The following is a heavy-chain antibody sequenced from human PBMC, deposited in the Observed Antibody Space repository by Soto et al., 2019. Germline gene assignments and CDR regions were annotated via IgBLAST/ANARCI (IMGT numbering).Heavy chain of an antibody. J-gene: IGHJ4*02. CDR3: AKRSGGGVSGSYYDSSLRLA. V-gene: IGHV3-23*01. D-gene: IGHD3-22*01. CDR1: GFTFSSYA. CDR2: ISGSGGST. Sequence: PGGSLRLSCAASGFTFSSYAMSWVRQAPGKGLEWVSAISGSGGSTYYADSVKGRFTISRDNSKNTLYLQMNSLRAEDTAVYYCAKRSGGGVSGSYYDSSLRLAWGQGALVTVSS.